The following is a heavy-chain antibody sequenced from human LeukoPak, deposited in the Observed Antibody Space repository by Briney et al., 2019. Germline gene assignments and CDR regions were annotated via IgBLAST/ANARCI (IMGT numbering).Heavy chain of an antibody. J-gene: IGHJ4*02. CDR3: ARGAGEWLQLGESIDY. CDR2: INHSGST. Sequence: PSETLSLTCTVSGGSVSSHYWSWIRQPPGKGLEWIGEINHSGSTNYNPSLKSRVTISVDTSKNQFSLKLSSVTAADTAVYYCARGAGEWLQLGESIDYWGQGTLVTVSS. V-gene: IGHV4-34*01. D-gene: IGHD5-24*01. CDR1: GGSVSSHY.